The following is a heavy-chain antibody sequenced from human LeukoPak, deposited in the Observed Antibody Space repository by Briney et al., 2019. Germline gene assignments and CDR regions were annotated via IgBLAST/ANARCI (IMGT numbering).Heavy chain of an antibody. CDR1: GFTFSNYG. CDR3: AKDLRLLGYCRTTSCPYYFDY. V-gene: IGHV3-30*18. J-gene: IGHJ4*02. D-gene: IGHD2-2*01. CDR2: ISYDGSNK. Sequence: PGGSLRLSCAASGFTFSNYGMHWVCQAPGKGLEWVAVISYDGSNKYYADSVKGRFTISRDNSKNTLYVEMNSLRVEDTAVYYCAKDLRLLGYCRTTSCPYYFDYWGQGTLVTVSS.